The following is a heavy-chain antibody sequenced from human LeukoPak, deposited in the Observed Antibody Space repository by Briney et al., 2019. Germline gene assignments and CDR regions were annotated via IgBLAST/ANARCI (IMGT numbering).Heavy chain of an antibody. CDR2: INGSGDAT. J-gene: IGHJ4*02. Sequence: GGSLRLSCAASGFTFSDYYMSWIRQAPGKGLEWVSSINGSGDATKYADSVMGRFTISRDNSKNTVSLQMNSLRAEDTAVYYCAKSDCASDGCKLLNYWGQGTLVTASS. V-gene: IGHV3-23*01. D-gene: IGHD2-21*01. CDR3: AKSDCASDGCKLLNY. CDR1: GFTFSDYY.